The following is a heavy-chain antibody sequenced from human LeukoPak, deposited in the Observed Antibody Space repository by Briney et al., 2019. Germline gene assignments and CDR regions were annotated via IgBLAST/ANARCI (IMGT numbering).Heavy chain of an antibody. CDR2: IYYSGST. J-gene: IGHJ4*02. CDR1: GGSIGYYY. D-gene: IGHD1-26*01. Sequence: SETLSLTCTVSGGSIGYYYWSWIRQPPGKGLEWIGYIYYSGSTNYNPSLKNRVTISIDTSKNQFSLKLSSVTAADTAVYYCAREVGATEDWGQGSLVTVSS. CDR3: AREVGATED. V-gene: IGHV4-59*01.